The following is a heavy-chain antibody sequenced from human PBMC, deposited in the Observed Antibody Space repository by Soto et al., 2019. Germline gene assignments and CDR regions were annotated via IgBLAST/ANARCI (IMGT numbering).Heavy chain of an antibody. J-gene: IGHJ2*01. CDR3: AKVAGGLGYFDL. D-gene: IGHD3-16*01. CDR1: GFTFSDYA. V-gene: IGHV3-23*01. Sequence: GGSLRLSCVASGFTFSDYAMTWVRQAPGKGLEWVATISATGGNIEYTDSLKCRFTISRDNSKNTLYLQLNGLTSDDTAVHYCAKVAGGLGYFDLWGRGTLVTVSS. CDR2: ISATGGNI.